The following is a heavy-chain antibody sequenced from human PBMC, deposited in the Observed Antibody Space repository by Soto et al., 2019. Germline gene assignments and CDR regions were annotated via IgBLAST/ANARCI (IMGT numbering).Heavy chain of an antibody. CDR1: GFTFSSYA. D-gene: IGHD4-17*01. CDR3: AKDWRVPRGYGDYEYWYFDL. J-gene: IGHJ2*01. V-gene: IGHV3-23*01. Sequence: EVQLLESGGGLVQPGGSLRLSCAASGFTFSSYAMSWVRQAPGKGLEWVSAISGSGGSTYYADSVKGRFTISRDNSKNTLYLQMNSLRAEDTAVYYCAKDWRVPRGYGDYEYWYFDLWGRGTLVTVSS. CDR2: ISGSGGST.